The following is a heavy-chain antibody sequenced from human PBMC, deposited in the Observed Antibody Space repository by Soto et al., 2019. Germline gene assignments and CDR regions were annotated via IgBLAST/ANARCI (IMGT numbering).Heavy chain of an antibody. Sequence: QEQLVESGGGVVQPGRSLRLSCAASGFTFSSYAMHWVRQAPGKGLEWVAVISYDGNDKYYTDSVKGRFTISRDNSENRLFLQMNSLRAEDTAVFYCARSQRSSWSYYYGMDVWGQGTTVTVSS. V-gene: IGHV3-30-3*01. J-gene: IGHJ6*02. D-gene: IGHD6-6*01. CDR3: ARSQRSSWSYYYGMDV. CDR1: GFTFSSYA. CDR2: ISYDGNDK.